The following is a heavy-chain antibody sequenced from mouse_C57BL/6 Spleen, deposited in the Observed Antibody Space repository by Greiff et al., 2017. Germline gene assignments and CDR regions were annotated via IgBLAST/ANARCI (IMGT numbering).Heavy chain of an antibody. CDR1: GYTFTSYG. J-gene: IGHJ3*01. V-gene: IGHV1-81*01. D-gene: IGHD2-4*01. CDR3: ARHDYDSWFAY. Sequence: QVQLQQSGAELARPGASVKLSCTASGYTFTSYGISWVKQRTGQGLEWIGEIYPRSGNTYYTEKFKGKATLTADKSSSTAYMELRSLTSEDSAVYFCARHDYDSWFAYWGQGTLVTVSA. CDR2: IYPRSGNT.